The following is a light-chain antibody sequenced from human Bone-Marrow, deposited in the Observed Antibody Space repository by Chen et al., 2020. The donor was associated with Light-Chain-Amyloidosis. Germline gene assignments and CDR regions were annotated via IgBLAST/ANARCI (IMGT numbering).Light chain of an antibody. CDR3: MQRIEFPFT. CDR2: IVS. CDR1: QTLLDSDDGNTY. Sequence: DIVMTQTPLSLSVTPGEPASISCRSSQTLLDSDDGNTYLDWFLQKPGQSPQLLIYIVSHRASGVPDRFSGSGSGTDFTLKISRVEAEDVGVYYCMQRIEFPFTFGGGTKVEIK. V-gene: IGKV2-40*01. J-gene: IGKJ4*01.